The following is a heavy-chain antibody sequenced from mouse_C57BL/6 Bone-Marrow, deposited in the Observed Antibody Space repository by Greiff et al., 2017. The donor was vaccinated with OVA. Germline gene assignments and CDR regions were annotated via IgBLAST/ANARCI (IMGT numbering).Heavy chain of an antibody. CDR2: ISSGGSYT. Sequence: EVKLVESGGDLVKPGGSLKLSCAASGFTFSSYGMSWVRQTPDKRLEWVATISSGGSYTYYPDRVKGRFTISRDNAKNTLYLQMSSLKSEDTAMYYCARHRGRWLPLDYWGQGTTLTVSS. J-gene: IGHJ2*01. D-gene: IGHD2-3*01. V-gene: IGHV5-6*01. CDR3: ARHRGRWLPLDY. CDR1: GFTFSSYG.